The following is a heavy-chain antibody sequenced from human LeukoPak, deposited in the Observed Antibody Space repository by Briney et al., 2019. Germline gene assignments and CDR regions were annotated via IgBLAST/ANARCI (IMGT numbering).Heavy chain of an antibody. CDR2: INPSGGST. J-gene: IGHJ5*02. D-gene: IGHD2-15*01. CDR1: GYTFTSYY. Sequence: SVKVSCKASGYTFTSYYMHRVRQAPGQGLEWIGIINPSGGSTSYAQKFQGRVTMTRDMSTSTVYMELSSLRSEDTAVYYCARGSSGYCSGGSCYRRYNWFDPWGQGTLVTVSS. CDR3: ARGSSGYCSGGSCYRRYNWFDP. V-gene: IGHV1-46*01.